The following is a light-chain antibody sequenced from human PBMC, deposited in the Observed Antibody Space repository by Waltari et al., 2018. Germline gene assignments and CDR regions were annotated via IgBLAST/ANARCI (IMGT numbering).Light chain of an antibody. CDR3: CSYAGFSTVV. J-gene: IGLJ2*01. Sequence: QSALTQPASVSGSPGQSIPISCTGTSSDIGSYNLFSWYQQHPGKAPKLMIYDVTKRPSGISSRFSGSKSGITASLTISGLQAEDEADYYCCSYAGFSTVVFGGGTKLTVL. CDR2: DVT. CDR1: SSDIGSYNL. V-gene: IGLV2-23*02.